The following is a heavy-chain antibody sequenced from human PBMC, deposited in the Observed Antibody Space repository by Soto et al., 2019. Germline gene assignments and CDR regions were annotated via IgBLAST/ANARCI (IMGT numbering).Heavy chain of an antibody. Sequence: LRLSCAASGFTFSSYWMHWVRQAPGKGLVWVSRINSDGSSTSYADSVKGRFTISRDNAKNTLYLQMNSLRAEDTAVYYCARVAIFGVAPRYYGMDVWGQGTTLIVSS. CDR3: ARVAIFGVAPRYYGMDV. CDR1: GFTFSSYW. D-gene: IGHD3-3*01. CDR2: INSDGSST. J-gene: IGHJ6*02. V-gene: IGHV3-74*01.